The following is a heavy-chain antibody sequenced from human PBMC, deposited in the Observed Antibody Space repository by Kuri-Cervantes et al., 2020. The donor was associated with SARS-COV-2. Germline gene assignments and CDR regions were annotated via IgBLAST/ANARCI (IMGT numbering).Heavy chain of an antibody. V-gene: IGHV4-34*01. CDR2: INHSGST. D-gene: IGHD4-11*01. Sequence: SQTLSLTCAAYGGSFSGYYWSWIRQPPGKGLEWIGEINHSGSTNYNPSLKSRVTISVDTSKNQFSLKLSSVTAADTAVYYCARAGVRVLIDLYSNPGFDYWGQGTLVTVSS. CDR1: GGSFSGYY. CDR3: ARAGVRVLIDLYSNPGFDY. J-gene: IGHJ4*02.